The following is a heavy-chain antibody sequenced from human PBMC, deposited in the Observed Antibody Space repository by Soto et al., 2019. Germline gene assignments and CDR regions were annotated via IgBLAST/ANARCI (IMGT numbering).Heavy chain of an antibody. CDR1: GGSIISYT. CDR2: ILPMFGTT. J-gene: IGHJ3*01. Sequence: QVQLVQSATEVQKPGSSVKVSCKASGGSIISYTFNWVRQAPGQGLEWMGEILPMFGTTNYAQKFQGRVAFTADAATATGYMELSSLRSEDTALYYCASRGGHDAFDLWGLGTMITVSS. CDR3: ASRGGHDAFDL. D-gene: IGHD5-12*01. V-gene: IGHV1-69*01.